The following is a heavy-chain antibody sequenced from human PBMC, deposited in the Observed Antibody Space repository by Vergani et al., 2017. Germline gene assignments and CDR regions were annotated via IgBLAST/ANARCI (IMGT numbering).Heavy chain of an antibody. J-gene: IGHJ1*01. V-gene: IGHV3-53*01. Sequence: VQLVESGGGLIQPGGSLRLSCAASGFTVSSNYMSWVRQAPGKGLEWVSVIYSGGSTYYADSVKGRFTISRDNSKNTLYLQMNSLRAEDTAVYYCARVEWGLLTAKYFQHWGQGTLVTVSS. D-gene: IGHD1-26*01. CDR2: IYSGGST. CDR3: ARVEWGLLTAKYFQH. CDR1: GFTVSSNY.